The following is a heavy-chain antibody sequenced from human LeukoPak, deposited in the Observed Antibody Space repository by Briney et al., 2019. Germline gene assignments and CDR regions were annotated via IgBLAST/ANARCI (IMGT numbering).Heavy chain of an antibody. CDR2: IIPIFGTA. V-gene: IGHV1-69*05. CDR3: ARVGSSSWREDY. J-gene: IGHJ4*02. CDR1: GGTFSSYA. Sequence: XVKVSCKASGGTFSSYAISWVRQAPGQGLEWMGRIIPIFGTANYAQKFQGRVTITTDESTSTAYMELSSLRSEDTAVYYCARVGSSSWREDYWGQGTLVTVSS. D-gene: IGHD6-13*01.